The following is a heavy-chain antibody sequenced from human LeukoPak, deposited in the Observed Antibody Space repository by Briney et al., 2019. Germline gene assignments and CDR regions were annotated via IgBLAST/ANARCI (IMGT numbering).Heavy chain of an antibody. J-gene: IGHJ6*02. Sequence: PSETLSLTCTVSGGSISPYYWSWVRQPPGKGLEWIGYVSYSGSTNYNPSLKSRVTISVDTSKNQFSLKLSSVTAADTAVYYCARDPAGSSGGGMDVWGQGTTVTVSS. CDR3: ARDPAGSSGGGMDV. CDR2: VSYSGST. CDR1: GGSISPYY. V-gene: IGHV4-59*01. D-gene: IGHD3-22*01.